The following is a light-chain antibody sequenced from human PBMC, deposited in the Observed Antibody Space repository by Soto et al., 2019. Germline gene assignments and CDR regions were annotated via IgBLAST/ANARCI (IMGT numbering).Light chain of an antibody. CDR1: ESVSRF. CDR2: DAS. J-gene: IGKJ2*03. V-gene: IGKV3-11*01. Sequence: EIVLTQSPDTLSLSPGERATLSCRASESVSRFLAWYQQKSGQVPRLLIYDASNRATDIPPRFSGSGSGTDFTLTISSLEPEDFAVYYCQQRSAWPYSFGQGTKLEIK. CDR3: QQRSAWPYS.